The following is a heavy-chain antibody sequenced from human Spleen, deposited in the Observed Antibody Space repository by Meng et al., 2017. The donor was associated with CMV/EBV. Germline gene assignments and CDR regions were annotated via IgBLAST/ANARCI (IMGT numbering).Heavy chain of an antibody. CDR3: ARGSSTSCYY. V-gene: IGHV3-74*01. J-gene: IGHJ4*02. CDR1: GFTCSSYW. CDR2: INSDGSST. D-gene: IGHD2-2*01. Sequence: LSCAASGFTCSSYWMHWVRQAPGKGLVWVSRINSDGSSTSYADSVKGRFTISRDNAKNTLYLQMNSLRADDTAVYYCARGSSTSCYYWGQGTLVTVSS.